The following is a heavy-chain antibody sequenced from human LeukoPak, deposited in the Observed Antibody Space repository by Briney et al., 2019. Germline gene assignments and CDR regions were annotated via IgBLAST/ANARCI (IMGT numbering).Heavy chain of an antibody. J-gene: IGHJ6*03. CDR2: ISYDGSNK. CDR1: GFTFSSYA. CDR3: ARVLYGSGSREPYYYYYMDV. V-gene: IGHV3-30*04. D-gene: IGHD3-10*01. Sequence: GGSLRLSCAASGFTFSSYAMHWVRQAPGKGLEWVAVISYDGSNKYYADSVKGRFTISRDNSKNTLYLQMNSLRAEDTAVYYCARVLYGSGSREPYYYYYMDVWGKGTTVTVSS.